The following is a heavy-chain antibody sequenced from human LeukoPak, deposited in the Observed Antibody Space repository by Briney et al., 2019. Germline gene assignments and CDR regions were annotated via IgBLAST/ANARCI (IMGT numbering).Heavy chain of an antibody. D-gene: IGHD3-22*01. CDR2: IRITTGAL. J-gene: IGHJ4*02. CDR1: GFTFSSYT. V-gene: IGHV3-48*01. CDR3: ARGKSVYYYDNSGYFDS. Sequence: PGGSLRLSCAASGFTFSSYTMNWVRQAPGKGLEWLSYIRITTGALYYADSVKGRSTISRDNAKNSLYLQMNNLRAEDTAVYYCARGKSVYYYDNSGYFDSWGQGTLVTVSS.